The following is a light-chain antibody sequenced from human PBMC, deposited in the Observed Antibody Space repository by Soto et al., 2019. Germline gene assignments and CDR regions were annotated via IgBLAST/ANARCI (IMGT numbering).Light chain of an antibody. CDR3: SSYTSSSTYV. CDR1: SSDVGSYSH. CDR2: EVN. V-gene: IGLV2-14*01. J-gene: IGLJ1*01. Sequence: QSVLTQPASVSGSPGQSITISCSGTSSDVGSYSHVAWYQQFPGKTPKLMVYEVNNRPSGVSNRFSGSKSGNTASLTISGLQAEDEADYHCSSYTSSSTYVFGTGTKVTVL.